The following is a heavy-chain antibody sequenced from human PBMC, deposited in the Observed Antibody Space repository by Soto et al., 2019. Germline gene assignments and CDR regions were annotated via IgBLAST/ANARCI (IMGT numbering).Heavy chain of an antibody. CDR3: ARSHSFDGSIYHYYFDF. CDR2: IYASGAT. V-gene: IGHV4-59*01. CDR1: GGSISTYY. D-gene: IGHD3-10*01. Sequence: SETLSLTCTVSGGSISTYYWSWIRQPPGGTLEWIGYIYASGATTYNPSLESRVTMSVDMPNNEFSLELTSLTAADTAVYYCARSHSFDGSIYHYYFDFWGQGALVTVSS. J-gene: IGHJ4*02.